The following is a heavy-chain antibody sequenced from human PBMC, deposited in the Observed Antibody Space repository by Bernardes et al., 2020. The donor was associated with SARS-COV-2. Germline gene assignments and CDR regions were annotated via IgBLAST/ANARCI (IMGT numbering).Heavy chain of an antibody. V-gene: IGHV3-48*03. CDR1: GFTFSSYE. Sequence: GGSLRLSCAASGFTFSSYEMNWVRQAPGKGLEWVSYISSSGSTIYYADSVKGRFTISRDNAKNSLYLQMNSLRAEDTAVYYCARDSEYCSGGSCYYYYYGMDVWGQGTTVTVSS. CDR2: ISSSGSTI. J-gene: IGHJ6*02. CDR3: ARDSEYCSGGSCYYYYYGMDV. D-gene: IGHD2-15*01.